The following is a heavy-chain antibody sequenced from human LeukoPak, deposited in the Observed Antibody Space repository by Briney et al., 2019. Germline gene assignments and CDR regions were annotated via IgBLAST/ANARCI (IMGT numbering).Heavy chain of an antibody. CDR3: ARTPYDSSGYKRRAVHWFDP. CDR2: IYHSGST. J-gene: IGHJ5*02. CDR1: GYSISSGYY. D-gene: IGHD3-22*01. Sequence: SETLSLTCTVSGYSISSGYYWGWIRQPPGKGLEWIGSIYHSGSTYYNPSLKSRVTISVDTSKNQFSLKLSSVTAADTAVYYCARTPYDSSGYKRRAVHWFDPWGQGTQVTVSS. V-gene: IGHV4-38-2*02.